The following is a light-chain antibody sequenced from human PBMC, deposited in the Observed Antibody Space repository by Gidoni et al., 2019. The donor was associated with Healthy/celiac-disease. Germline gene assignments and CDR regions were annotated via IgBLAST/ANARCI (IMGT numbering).Light chain of an antibody. CDR3: QQYGSSPPLT. CDR1: QSVRSSY. V-gene: IGKV3-20*01. CDR2: GAS. J-gene: IGKJ4*01. Sequence: EIVLTQSPGTLSLSPGESATLSCRASQSVRSSYLAWYQQKPGPAPRLLIYGASSRATGIPDRFSGSGSGTDFTLTISRLEPEDFAVYYCQQYGSSPPLTFXGXTKVEIK.